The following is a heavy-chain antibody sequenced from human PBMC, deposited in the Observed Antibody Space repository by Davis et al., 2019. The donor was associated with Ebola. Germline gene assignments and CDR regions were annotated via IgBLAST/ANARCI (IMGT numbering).Heavy chain of an antibody. V-gene: IGHV4-59*08. CDR2: IYYSGST. Sequence: PGGSLRLSCAASGFTFSSYEMNWVRQAPGKGLEWIGHIYYSGSTAYNPSLKSRVTMSVDTSKNHFSLNLTSVTAADTAVYYCARQRYKGGNWFDPWGQGTLVTVST. D-gene: IGHD3-9*01. CDR3: ARQRYKGGNWFDP. J-gene: IGHJ5*02. CDR1: GFTFSSYE.